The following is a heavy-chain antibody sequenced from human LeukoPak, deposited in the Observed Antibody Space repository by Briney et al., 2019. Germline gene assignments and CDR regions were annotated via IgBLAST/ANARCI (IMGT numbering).Heavy chain of an antibody. CDR3: ARADDFWSGYYLF. D-gene: IGHD3-3*01. CDR1: GGTFSSYA. V-gene: IGHV1-69*04. CDR2: NIPILGIA. J-gene: IGHJ6*02. Sequence: SVKVSCKASGGTFSSYAISWVRQAPGQGLEWMGRNIPILGIANYAQKFQGRVTITADKSTSTAYMELSSLRSEDTAVYYCARADDFWSGYYLFWGQGTTVTVSS.